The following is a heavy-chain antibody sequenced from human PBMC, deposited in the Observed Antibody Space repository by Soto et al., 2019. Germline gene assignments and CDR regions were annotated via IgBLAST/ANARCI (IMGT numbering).Heavy chain of an antibody. CDR1: GGSISNSF. D-gene: IGHD3-10*02. Sequence: VQLQESGPGLVKPSETLSLTCTLSGGSISNSFWGWIRQSPGKGLEWIGNILYSGTTNYNPSLKSRVTISLDTSKKQFSLNLTSMSAADTGVYFCARAIGLNYGRGTLDVWGQGTTVTVSS. J-gene: IGHJ6*02. CDR2: ILYSGTT. V-gene: IGHV4-59*01. CDR3: ARAIGLNYGRGTLDV.